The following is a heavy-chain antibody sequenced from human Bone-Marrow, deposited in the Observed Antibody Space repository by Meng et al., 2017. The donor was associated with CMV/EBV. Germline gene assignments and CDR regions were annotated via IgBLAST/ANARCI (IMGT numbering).Heavy chain of an antibody. Sequence: ASVKVSCKASGYTFTGYYMHWVRQAPGQGLEWIGWINPNSGGTNYAQKFQGRVTMTRDTSISTAYMELSRLRSDDTAVYYGASGFGLPAATWFDPWGQGTLVTVSS. V-gene: IGHV1-2*02. J-gene: IGHJ5*02. D-gene: IGHD2-2*01. CDR3: ASGFGLPAATWFDP. CDR2: INPNSGGT. CDR1: GYTFTGYY.